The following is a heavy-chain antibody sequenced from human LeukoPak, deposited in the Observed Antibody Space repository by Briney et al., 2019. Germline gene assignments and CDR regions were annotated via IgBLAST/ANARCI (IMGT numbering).Heavy chain of an antibody. CDR2: INHSGST. D-gene: IGHD3-10*01. J-gene: IGHJ4*02. V-gene: IGHV4-34*01. CDR3: VRARDIAVSWFGDLLSSETYFDY. Sequence: KPSETLSLTCAVYGGSFSNYYWSWIRQPPGKGLEWIGEINHSGSTNCNPSLKSRVTISVDTSKNQFSLKLSSVTAADAAVYYCVRARDIAVSWFGDLLSSETYFDYWGQGTLVTVSS. CDR1: GGSFSNYY.